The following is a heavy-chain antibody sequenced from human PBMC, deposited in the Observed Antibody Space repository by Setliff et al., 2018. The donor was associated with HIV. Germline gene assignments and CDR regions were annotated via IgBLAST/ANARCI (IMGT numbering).Heavy chain of an antibody. D-gene: IGHD1-26*01. CDR3: ARARWSERDDDAFDI. V-gene: IGHV1-69*05. Sequence: SVKVSCKASGGTFSSYAISWVRQAPGQGLEWMGGIIPIFGTTNYAQKFQGRVTITTDESTTTAYMELSSLRSEDTAVYYCARARWSERDDDAFDIWGQGTMVTVSS. CDR1: GGTFSSYA. CDR2: IIPIFGTT. J-gene: IGHJ3*02.